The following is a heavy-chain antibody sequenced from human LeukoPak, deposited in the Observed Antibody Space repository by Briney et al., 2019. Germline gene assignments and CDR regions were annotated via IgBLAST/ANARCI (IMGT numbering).Heavy chain of an antibody. CDR1: GFTFSSYA. V-gene: IGHV3-30*04. Sequence: PGRSLRLSCAASGFTFSSYAMHWVRQAPGKGLEWVAVISYDGSNKYYADSVKGRFTISRDNSKNTLYLQMNSLRAEDTAVYYCASPVVVTAIPIPVRDYWGQGTLVTVSS. J-gene: IGHJ4*02. CDR2: ISYDGSNK. CDR3: ASPVVVTAIPIPVRDY. D-gene: IGHD2-21*02.